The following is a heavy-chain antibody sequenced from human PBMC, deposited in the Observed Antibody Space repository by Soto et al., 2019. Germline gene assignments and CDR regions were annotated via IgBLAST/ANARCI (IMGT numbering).Heavy chain of an antibody. D-gene: IGHD6-13*01. Sequence: GGSLRLSCAVSGFTFSDSYMSWIRQAPGKGLEWVSYISSRNNYTNYADSVKGRFSISRDNAKNSLYLQMNSLRVEDKAIYYCARSVGSSTRFDPWGHGT. V-gene: IGHV3-11*06. CDR2: ISSRNNYT. J-gene: IGHJ5*02. CDR1: GFTFSDSY. CDR3: ARSVGSSTRFDP.